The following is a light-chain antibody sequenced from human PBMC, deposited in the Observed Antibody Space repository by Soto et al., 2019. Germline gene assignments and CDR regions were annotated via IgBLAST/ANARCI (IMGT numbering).Light chain of an antibody. CDR3: MQALQTRT. CDR2: LGS. J-gene: IGKJ1*01. Sequence: DIVMTHSPLSLPVTPGEPASISCRSSQSLLHSNGYTYLDWYLQKPGQSPQLLIYLGSNRASGVPDRFSGSGSGTDFTLKISRVEAEDVGIYYCMQALQTRTFGQGTKVDIK. V-gene: IGKV2-28*01. CDR1: QSLLHSNGYTY.